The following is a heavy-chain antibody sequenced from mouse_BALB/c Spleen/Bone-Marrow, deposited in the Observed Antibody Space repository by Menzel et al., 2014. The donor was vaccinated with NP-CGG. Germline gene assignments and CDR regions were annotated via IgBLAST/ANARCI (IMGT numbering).Heavy chain of an antibody. CDR3: ARERYDYDWKDY. J-gene: IGHJ2*01. CDR2: INPSNGRT. Sequence: QVQLQQSGAELVKPGASVKLSCKASGYTFTSYWMHWVKQRPGQGLEWIGEINPSNGRTNYNEKFKSKATLTVDKSSSTTYMQLSSLTSEDSAVYYCARERYDYDWKDYWGQGTTPTVSS. D-gene: IGHD2-4*01. CDR1: GYTFTSYW. V-gene: IGHV1S81*02.